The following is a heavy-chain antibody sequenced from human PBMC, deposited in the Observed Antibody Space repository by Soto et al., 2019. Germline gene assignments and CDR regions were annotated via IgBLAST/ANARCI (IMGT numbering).Heavy chain of an antibody. D-gene: IGHD1-26*01. CDR1: GGTFSSYG. CDR3: ARERGELLSAFDI. CDR2: IIPIFGTA. V-gene: IGHV1-69*13. Sequence: GASVKVSCKASGGTFSSYGISWVRQAPGQGLEWMGGIIPIFGTANYAQKFQGRVTITADESTSTAYMELSSLRSEDTAVYYCARERGELLSAFDIWGQGTMVTVSS. J-gene: IGHJ3*02.